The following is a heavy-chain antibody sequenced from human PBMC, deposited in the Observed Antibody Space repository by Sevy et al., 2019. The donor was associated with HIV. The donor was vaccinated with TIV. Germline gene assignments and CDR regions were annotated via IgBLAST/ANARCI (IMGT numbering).Heavy chain of an antibody. Sequence: GGSLRLSCAASGFTFSSYAMHWVRQAPGKGLEWVAVISYDGSNKYYADSVKGRFTISRDNSKNTRYLQMNSLRAKDTAGYYCARGYQNEGSRHTYTLGGVYGMDVWGQGTTVTVSS. CDR2: ISYDGSNK. D-gene: IGHD2-2*02. J-gene: IGHJ6*02. CDR3: ARGYQNEGSRHTYTLGGVYGMDV. CDR1: GFTFSSYA. V-gene: IGHV3-30*04.